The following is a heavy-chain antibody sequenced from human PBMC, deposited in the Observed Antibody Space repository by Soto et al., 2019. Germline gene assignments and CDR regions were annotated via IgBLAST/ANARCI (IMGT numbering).Heavy chain of an antibody. CDR3: ARGYYDILTGYYSEIDY. V-gene: IGHV1-18*01. CDR1: GYTFTSYG. CDR2: ISAYNGNT. J-gene: IGHJ4*02. D-gene: IGHD3-9*01. Sequence: ASVKVSCKASGYTFTSYGISWVRQAPGQGLEWMGWISAYNGNTNYAQKLQGRVTMTTDTSTSTAYMELRSLRSDDTAVYYCARGYYDILTGYYSEIDYWGQGTLVTVSS.